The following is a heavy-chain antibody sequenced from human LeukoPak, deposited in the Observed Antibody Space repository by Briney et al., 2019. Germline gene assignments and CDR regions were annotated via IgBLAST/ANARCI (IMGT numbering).Heavy chain of an antibody. CDR2: INSDGSEG. CDR3: ARGRVKWFGELWARGRLDYFDY. V-gene: IGHV3-7*03. D-gene: IGHD3-10*01. Sequence: GGSLRLSCAVSGFTFSGFWMSWSRQAPGKGLEWVASINSDGSEGYYADVVKGRFTISRDNAKNSLYLQINSLRAEDTAVYYCARGRVKWFGELWARGRLDYFDYWGQGTLVTVSS. CDR1: GFTFSGFW. J-gene: IGHJ4*02.